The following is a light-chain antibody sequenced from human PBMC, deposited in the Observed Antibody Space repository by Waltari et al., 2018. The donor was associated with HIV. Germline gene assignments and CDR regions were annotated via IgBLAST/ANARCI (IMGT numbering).Light chain of an antibody. V-gene: IGKV1-16*01. Sequence: DIQMTQSPSSVSASVGDTVTITCRASQGISTYLAWFHQRPGKAPTSLIYGASNLQSGVSSRFSGSPSGTEFTLTITNLQPEDFGTYYCQQDNSYPFTFGPGTKVDLK. CDR1: QGISTY. CDR3: QQDNSYPFT. J-gene: IGKJ3*01. CDR2: GAS.